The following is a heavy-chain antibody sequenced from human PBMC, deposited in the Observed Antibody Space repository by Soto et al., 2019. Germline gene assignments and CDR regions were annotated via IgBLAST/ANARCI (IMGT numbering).Heavy chain of an antibody. D-gene: IGHD2-2*02. CDR1: GGSISSGDYY. CDR3: ARSSTLLGYCSSTSCYSFDY. Sequence: PSETLSLTCTVSGGSISSGDYYWSWIRQPPGKGLEWIGYIYYSGSTYYNPSLKSRVTISVDTSKNQFSLKLSSVTAADTAVYYCARSSTLLGYCSSTSCYSFDYWGQGTLVTVSS. V-gene: IGHV4-30-4*01. CDR2: IYYSGST. J-gene: IGHJ4*02.